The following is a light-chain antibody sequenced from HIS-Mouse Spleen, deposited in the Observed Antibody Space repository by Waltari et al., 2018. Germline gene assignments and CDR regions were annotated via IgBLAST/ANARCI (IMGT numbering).Light chain of an antibody. CDR3: QVWDSSSDHVV. V-gene: IGLV3-21*03. CDR1: NLGSKS. Sequence: SYVLTQPPSVSVAPGKTARITCGGNNLGSKSVHWYQQKPGQAPVLVVYDDSDRRSGIPERFSGSNSGNTATLTISRVEAGDEADYYCQVWDSSSDHVVFGGGTKLTVL. CDR2: DDS. J-gene: IGLJ2*01.